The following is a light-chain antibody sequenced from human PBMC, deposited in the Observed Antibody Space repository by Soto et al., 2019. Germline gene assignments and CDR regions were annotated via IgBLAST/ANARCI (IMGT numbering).Light chain of an antibody. CDR3: QQRSNWPFLT. Sequence: EIVLTQSPATLSLSPGERATLSCRASQSVSTNLAWYQQKPGQAPRLLIYDTSNRATGIPARFSGSGSGTDFTLTIRSLEPEDFAVYYCQQRSNWPFLTFGGGTKVEIK. CDR1: QSVSTN. CDR2: DTS. J-gene: IGKJ4*01. V-gene: IGKV3-11*01.